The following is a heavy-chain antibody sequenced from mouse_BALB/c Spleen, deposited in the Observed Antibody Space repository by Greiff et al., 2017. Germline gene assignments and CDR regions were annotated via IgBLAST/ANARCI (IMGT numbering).Heavy chain of an antibody. Sequence: EVQVVESGGGLVKPGGSLKLSCAASGFTFSSYAMSWVRQTPEKRLEWVASISSGGSTYYPDSVKGRFTISRDNARNILYLQMSSLRSEDTAMYYCAREYSGFAYWGQGTLVTVSA. CDR3: AREYSGFAY. V-gene: IGHV5-6-5*01. CDR1: GFTFSSYA. D-gene: IGHD2-10*02. J-gene: IGHJ3*01. CDR2: ISSGGST.